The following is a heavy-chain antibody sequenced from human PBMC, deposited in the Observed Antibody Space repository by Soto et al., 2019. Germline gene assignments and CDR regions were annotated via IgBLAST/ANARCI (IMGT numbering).Heavy chain of an antibody. D-gene: IGHD3-22*01. Sequence: QVQLVESGGGVVQPGRSLRLSCAASGFTFSSYGMHWVRQAPGKGLEWVADVSFDGSDEHYADSVKGRFTISRDNSKNTLYLQMRSLSGEDTAVYYCAKSPYDSSGDYYYFQYWGQGTLVTVSS. CDR3: AKSPYDSSGDYYYFQY. CDR1: GFTFSSYG. CDR2: VSFDGSDE. V-gene: IGHV3-30*18. J-gene: IGHJ4*02.